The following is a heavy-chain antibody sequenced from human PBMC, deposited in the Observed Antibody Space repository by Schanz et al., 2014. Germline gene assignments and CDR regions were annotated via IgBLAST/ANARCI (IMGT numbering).Heavy chain of an antibody. V-gene: IGHV3-33*01. CDR1: GFTFSKYG. CDR2: IWYDGSNE. J-gene: IGHJ6*03. CDR3: ARDHQWLARYYMDV. D-gene: IGHD6-19*01. Sequence: QVQLVESGGGVVQPGRSLRLSCAASGFTFSKYGVHWVRQAPGKGLEWVALIWYDGSNEYYADSVKGRFTISRENPKKTLYLQMNSLRAEDTAVYYCARDHQWLARYYMDVWGKGTTVTVSS.